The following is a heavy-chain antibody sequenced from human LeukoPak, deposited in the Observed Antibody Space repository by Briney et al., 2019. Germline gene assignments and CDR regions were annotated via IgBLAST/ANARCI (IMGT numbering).Heavy chain of an antibody. CDR2: IYPGDSDT. CDR1: GNSSTNHW. CDR3: ARLRDGSIDY. V-gene: IGHV5-51*01. Sequence: GESLMISCKGSGNSSTNHWIAWVRQMPGKGLEWMGIIYPGDSDTRYSPSFQGQVTMSVDKTTSTAYLQWGRLKASDTAMYYCARLRDGSIDYWGQGTLVTVSS. J-gene: IGHJ4*02.